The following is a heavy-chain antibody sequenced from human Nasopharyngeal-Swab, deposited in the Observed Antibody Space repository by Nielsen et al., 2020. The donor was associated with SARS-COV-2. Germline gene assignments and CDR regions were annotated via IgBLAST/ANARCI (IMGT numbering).Heavy chain of an antibody. CDR3: ARENWGKLDY. J-gene: IGHJ4*02. CDR2: ISYDGSNK. Sequence: GGSLRLSCAASGFTFSSYAMHWVRQAPGKGLEWVAVISYDGSNKYYADSVKGRFTISRDNAKNSLYLQMNSLRADDTAVYYCARENWGKLDYWGQGALVTVSS. V-gene: IGHV3-30-3*01. CDR1: GFTFSSYA. D-gene: IGHD7-27*01.